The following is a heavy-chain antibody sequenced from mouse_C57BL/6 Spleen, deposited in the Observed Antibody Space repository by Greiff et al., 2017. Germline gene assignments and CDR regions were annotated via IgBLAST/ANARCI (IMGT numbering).Heavy chain of an antibody. D-gene: IGHD3-2*02. J-gene: IGHJ3*01. CDR3: TTRDSSGSPSAY. Sequence: EVQLVESGAELVRPGASVKLSCTASGFNIKDDYMHWVKQRPEQGLEWIGWIDPENGDTEYASKFQGKATITADTSSNTAYLQLSSLTSEDTAVYYCTTRDSSGSPSAYWGQGTLVTVSA. CDR1: GFNIKDDY. V-gene: IGHV14-4*01. CDR2: IDPENGDT.